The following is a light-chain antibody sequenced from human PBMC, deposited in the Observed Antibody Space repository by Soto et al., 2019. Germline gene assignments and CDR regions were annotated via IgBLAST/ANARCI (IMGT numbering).Light chain of an antibody. CDR3: QQSFSMPRS. V-gene: IGKV1-39*01. CDR2: AAF. CDR1: ENIKSH. Sequence: EIPVTQPPSSLSASVGDRDTITCRASENIKSHFNWYQQKTGNAPTLLISAAFTLKSRVPCTFSGSGFGTDFTLTISRLQPEYFATYYCQQSFSMPRSFGQGTKLEIK. J-gene: IGKJ2*01.